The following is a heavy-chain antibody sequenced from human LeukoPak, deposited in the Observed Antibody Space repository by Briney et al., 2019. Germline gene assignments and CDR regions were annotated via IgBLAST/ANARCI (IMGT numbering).Heavy chain of an antibody. J-gene: IGHJ6*04. CDR3: ATEGGYDILTGNHINV. CDR2: IYSSGST. D-gene: IGHD3-9*01. Sequence: PSETLSLTCIGSVGSLSSYYWSWLRQPAGMGLEGIGQIYSSGSTNYNPSLKSRVTISVDKSKNQFSLKLNSVTAADTAVYSCATEGGYDILTGNHINVWGKGTTVTVSS. CDR1: VGSLSSYY. V-gene: IGHV4-4*07.